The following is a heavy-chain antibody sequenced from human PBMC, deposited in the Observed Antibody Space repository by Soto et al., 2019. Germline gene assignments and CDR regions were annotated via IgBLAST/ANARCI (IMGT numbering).Heavy chain of an antibody. J-gene: IGHJ5*02. V-gene: IGHV3-23*01. CDR3: AKDAARRSNWFDP. D-gene: IGHD6-6*01. CDR1: GFTFSSYA. CDR2: ISGSGGST. Sequence: GESLKISCAASGFTFSSYAMSWVRQAPGKGLEWVSAISGSGGSTYYADSVKGRFTISRDNSKNTLYLQMNSLRAEDTAVYYCAKDAARRSNWFDPWGQGTLVTVSS.